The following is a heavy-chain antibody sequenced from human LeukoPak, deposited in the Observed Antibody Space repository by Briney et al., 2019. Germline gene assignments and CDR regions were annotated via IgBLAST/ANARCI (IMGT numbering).Heavy chain of an antibody. CDR3: AREHNWNYVAYFQH. Sequence: SETLSLTCTVSGGSTSSYYWSWIRQPPRNGLEWIGYIYYSGSTNYNTSLKTRVTISVDTSKNQFSLKLSSVTAAVTAVYYCAREHNWNYVAYFQHWGEGTLVTVSS. CDR1: GGSTSSYY. D-gene: IGHD1-7*01. J-gene: IGHJ1*01. V-gene: IGHV4-59*01. CDR2: IYYSGST.